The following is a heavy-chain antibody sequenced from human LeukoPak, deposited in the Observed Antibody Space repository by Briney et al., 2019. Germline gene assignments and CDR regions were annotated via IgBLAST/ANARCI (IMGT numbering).Heavy chain of an antibody. D-gene: IGHD1-14*01. CDR2: FTHLETT. Sequence: SETLSLTCDVYGGSFSGYYWTWIRQPPGKGLEWLGEFTHLETTNYNPSLKSRVTVSVDTSKNQFSLKLTSVTAADTAVYYCASLKPRPHDDFDIWGQGTMVTVSS. J-gene: IGHJ3*02. CDR3: ASLKPRPHDDFDI. CDR1: GGSFSGYY. V-gene: IGHV4-34*01.